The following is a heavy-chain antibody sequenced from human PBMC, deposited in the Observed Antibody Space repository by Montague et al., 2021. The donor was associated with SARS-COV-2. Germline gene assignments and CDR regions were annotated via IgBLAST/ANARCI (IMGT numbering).Heavy chain of an antibody. V-gene: IGHV4-39*01. D-gene: IGHD2-15*01. CDR1: GGPISDSSYY. J-gene: IGHJ4*02. Sequence: SETLSLTCTVSGGPISDSSYYWGWIRRPPGKGLQWIGSLYYSGSTYYDPSLKSRVTISVDTSRNQSSLKLSSVTAADTAVYFCVVVPLGPRGRGFDYWGQGTLVTVSS. CDR3: VVVPLGPRGRGFDY. CDR2: LYYSGST.